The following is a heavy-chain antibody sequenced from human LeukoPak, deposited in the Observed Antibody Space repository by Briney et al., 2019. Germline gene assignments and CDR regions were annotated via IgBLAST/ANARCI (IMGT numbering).Heavy chain of an antibody. V-gene: IGHV3-23*01. Sequence: GGSLRLSCAASGFTFSSYAMNWVRQAPGKGLEWVSAISGSGGSTYYADSVKGRFTISRDNSKNTLYLQMNSLRAEDTAVYYCAKVDYSYYYYGMDVWGQGTTVTVSS. J-gene: IGHJ6*02. CDR1: GFTFSSYA. CDR2: ISGSGGST. CDR3: AKVDYSYYYYGMDV. D-gene: IGHD4-4*01.